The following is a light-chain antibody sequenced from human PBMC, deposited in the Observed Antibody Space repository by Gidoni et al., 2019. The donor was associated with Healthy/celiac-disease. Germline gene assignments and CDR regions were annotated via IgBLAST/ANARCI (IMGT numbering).Light chain of an antibody. CDR2: LGS. J-gene: IGKJ1*01. CDR3: MQALQTPLT. V-gene: IGKV2-28*01. CDR1: QSLLHSNGYIY. Sequence: DIVMTQSPLSLPVTPGEPASISCRSSQSLLHSNGYIYLDWFLQKLGQSPQLLIYLGSNRASGVPDRFSGSGSGTDFTLKISRVEAEDVGVYYCMQALQTPLTFGQGTKVEIK.